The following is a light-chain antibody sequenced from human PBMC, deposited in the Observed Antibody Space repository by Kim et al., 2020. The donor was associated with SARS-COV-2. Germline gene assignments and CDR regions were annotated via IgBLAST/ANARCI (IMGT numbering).Light chain of an antibody. V-gene: IGLV3-1*01. CDR1: KLWDKY. J-gene: IGLJ3*02. Sequence: SYELTQPPSVSVSPGQTASITCSGDKLWDKYACWYQQKPGQSPLLVIYQDTRRPSGIPDRFSGSNSGNTATLTISGTQAMDEADYYCQTWDGITAVFGGGTQLTVL. CDR2: QDT. CDR3: QTWDGITAV.